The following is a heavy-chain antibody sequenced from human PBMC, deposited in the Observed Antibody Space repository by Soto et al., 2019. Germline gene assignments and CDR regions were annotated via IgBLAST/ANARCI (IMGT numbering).Heavy chain of an antibody. D-gene: IGHD1-7*01. CDR1: GGTFSGYY. J-gene: IGHJ6*03. CDR3: TRGYGRNLAF. V-gene: IGHV4-34*01. CDR2: INHSGST. Sequence: PSETLSLTCAVYGGTFSGYYGSWIRQPPGKGLEWIGEINHSGSTNYNPSLKSRVTISVDTSKNQFSLKLSSVTAADTAIYYGTRGYGRNLAFWGKGTSVPV.